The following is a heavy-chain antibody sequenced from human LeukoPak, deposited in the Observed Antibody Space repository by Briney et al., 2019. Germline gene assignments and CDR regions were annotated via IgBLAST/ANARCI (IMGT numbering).Heavy chain of an antibody. CDR3: ARTPIYYFDNSGYYN. D-gene: IGHD3-22*01. CDR2: IYHSGST. J-gene: IGHJ4*02. V-gene: IGHV4-61*10. CDR1: GGSISSGSYY. Sequence: SETLSLTCTVSGGSISSGSYYWSWIRQPAGKGLEWIGSIYHSGSTYYNESLKSRVTMSVDTSKKQFSLRLSSVTAADTAVYYCARTPIYYFDNSGYYNWGQGTLVTVSS.